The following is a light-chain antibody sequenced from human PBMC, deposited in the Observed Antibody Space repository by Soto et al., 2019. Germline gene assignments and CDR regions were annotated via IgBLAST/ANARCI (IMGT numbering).Light chain of an antibody. V-gene: IGLV2-14*03. J-gene: IGLJ1*01. CDR2: GVS. CDR3: YSTRSSSSTFYG. Sequence: QYVLTQPASVSGSPGQSITISCAGTSSDIGGSNYVSWYQQHPGKAPKLMIYGVSNRPSGVSNRFSGSKSGNTTSLTISGLQAEDEADYFCYSTRSSSSTFYGVGTGTKLTVL. CDR1: SSDIGGSNY.